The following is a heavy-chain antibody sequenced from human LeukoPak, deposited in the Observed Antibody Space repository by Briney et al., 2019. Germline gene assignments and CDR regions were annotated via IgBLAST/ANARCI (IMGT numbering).Heavy chain of an antibody. J-gene: IGHJ5*02. CDR3: ARDRRGSGDDPGVWFDP. CDR1: GYTFTSYY. V-gene: IGHV1-46*01. CDR2: INPSGGST. D-gene: IGHD5-12*01. Sequence: ASVKVSCKASGYTFTSYYMHWVRQAPGQGLEWMGIINPSGGSTSYAQKFQGRVTMTRDTSISTAYMELSRLRSDDTAVYYCARDRRGSGDDPGVWFDPWGQGTLVTVSS.